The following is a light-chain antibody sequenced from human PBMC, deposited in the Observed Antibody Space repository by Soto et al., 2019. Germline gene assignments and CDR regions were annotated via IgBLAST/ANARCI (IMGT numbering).Light chain of an antibody. CDR2: KAS. V-gene: IGKV1-17*01. J-gene: IGKJ1*01. Sequence: IQRTQSPSSLSASVGDRVTITCRASQGIRNDLGWYQQKPGKAPKLLIYKASTLKTGVPSRFSGSESGTEFTLTISSLQPEDLATYFSQPRRSYPKTFGQGTKLDIK. CDR1: QGIRND. CDR3: QPRRSYPKT.